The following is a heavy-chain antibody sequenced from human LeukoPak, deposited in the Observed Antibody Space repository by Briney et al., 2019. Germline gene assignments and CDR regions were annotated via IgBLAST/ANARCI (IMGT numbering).Heavy chain of an antibody. CDR3: ARDPRGGMDV. CDR1: GFTFSSYW. D-gene: IGHD3-16*01. J-gene: IGHJ6*02. V-gene: IGHV3-7*01. CDR2: IKQDGSEE. Sequence: GGSLRLSFAASGFTFSSYWMSWVRQAPGKGREWVANIKQDGSEEYYVDSVKGRFTISRDNAKNSLYLQMNSLRAEDTAVYYCARDPRGGMDVWGQGTTVTVSS.